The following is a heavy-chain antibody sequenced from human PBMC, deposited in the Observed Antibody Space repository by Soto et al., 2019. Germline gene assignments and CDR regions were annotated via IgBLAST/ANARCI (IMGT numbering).Heavy chain of an antibody. D-gene: IGHD5-18*01. J-gene: IGHJ4*02. CDR2: IYHSGST. Sequence: TSETLSLTCAVSGGSISSGGYSWSWIRQPPGKGLEWIGYIYHSGSTYYNPSLKSRVTISVDRSKNQFSLKLSSVTAADTAVYYCARDGGYSYGYFDYWGQGTLVTVSS. CDR1: GGSISSGGYS. CDR3: ARDGGYSYGYFDY. V-gene: IGHV4-30-2*01.